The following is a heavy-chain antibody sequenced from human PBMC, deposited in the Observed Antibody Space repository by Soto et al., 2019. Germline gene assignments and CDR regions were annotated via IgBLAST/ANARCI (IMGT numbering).Heavy chain of an antibody. D-gene: IGHD6-13*01. CDR1: GGTFTSTA. CDR2: IIPVIGTP. Sequence: QVLLVQSSAAVKKPGSSVKVSCKASGGTFTSTAFSWVRQAPGQGLEWMGGIIPVIGTPNYAQKFQARLTVTADASPTTVHMEVRRLRSDDTAVYYCASSAGLDHLLNYYGLNVWGQGTTVTVSS. V-gene: IGHV1-69*01. CDR3: ASSAGLDHLLNYYGLNV. J-gene: IGHJ6*02.